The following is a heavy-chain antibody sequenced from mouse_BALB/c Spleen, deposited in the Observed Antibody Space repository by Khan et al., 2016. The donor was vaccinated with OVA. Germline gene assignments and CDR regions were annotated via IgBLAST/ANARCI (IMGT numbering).Heavy chain of an antibody. D-gene: IGHD1-1*01. Sequence: QVRLQQSGPELVKPGASVKMSCKASGYTFRTYYIHWVKQRPGQGLEWIGWIHPGDGRTKYNEKFKDKTTLTADKSPSAAYMLLSSLTSEDSAIFFCAISYYGSFWYFDVWGAGTTVTVSS. CDR3: AISYYGSFWYFDV. V-gene: IGHV1S56*01. CDR1: GYTFRTYY. J-gene: IGHJ1*01. CDR2: IHPGDGRT.